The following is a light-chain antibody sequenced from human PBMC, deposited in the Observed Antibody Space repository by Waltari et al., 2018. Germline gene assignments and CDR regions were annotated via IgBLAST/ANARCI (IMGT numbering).Light chain of an antibody. CDR3: SSYTRRNTVI. CDR2: DVI. Sequence: WYQQQPGIAPKLLLYDVIDRPSGVSDRFSGSKSGKTASLTISGLQPEDAADYYCSSYTRRNTVIFGGGTKLTVV. J-gene: IGLJ2*01. V-gene: IGLV2-14*03.